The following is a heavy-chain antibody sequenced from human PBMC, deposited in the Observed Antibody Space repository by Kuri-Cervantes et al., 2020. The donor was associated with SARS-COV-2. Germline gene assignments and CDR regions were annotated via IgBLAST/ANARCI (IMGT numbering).Heavy chain of an antibody. D-gene: IGHD4-23*01. CDR2: IRSKANSYAT. CDR1: GFTFSGSA. CDR3: TRQGPTTVVTSDY. J-gene: IGHJ4*02. V-gene: IGHV3-73*01. Sequence: GESLKISCAASGFTFSGSAMHWVRQASGKGLEWVGRIRSKANSYATAYAASVKGRFTISRDDSKNTAYLQMNSLKTEDTAVYYCTRQGPTTVVTSDYWGQGTLVTVDS.